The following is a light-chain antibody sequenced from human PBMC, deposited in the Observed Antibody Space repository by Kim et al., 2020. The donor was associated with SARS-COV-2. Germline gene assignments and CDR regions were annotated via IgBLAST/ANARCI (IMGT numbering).Light chain of an antibody. V-gene: IGKV2-30*01. J-gene: IGKJ3*01. CDR2: EVS. Sequence: DVVMTQSPLSLPVTLGQPASISCTSSQSLEYGDGNTYLSWFHQRPGQSPRRLFYEVSNRDSGVPERFSGSGSGSDFTLKINRVEAEDVGVYYCMQGKHWPFTFGPGTKVD. CDR3: MQGKHWPFT. CDR1: QSLEYGDGNTY.